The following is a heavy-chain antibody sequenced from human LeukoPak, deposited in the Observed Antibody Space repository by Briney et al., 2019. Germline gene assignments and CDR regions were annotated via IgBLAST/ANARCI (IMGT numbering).Heavy chain of an antibody. CDR1: GSTVTSNY. D-gene: IGHD4-11*01. Sequence: GGSLRLSCAVSGSTVTSNYMNWLRQPPGKGLEWVSVIFSGGATGYAESVKGRFTIFRDTSRNTLFLQMNGLRVEDTAIYFCARDGPGPVTTWAMGSWGQGTLVTVSS. CDR2: IFSGGAT. V-gene: IGHV3-53*01. J-gene: IGHJ5*02. CDR3: ARDGPGPVTTWAMGS.